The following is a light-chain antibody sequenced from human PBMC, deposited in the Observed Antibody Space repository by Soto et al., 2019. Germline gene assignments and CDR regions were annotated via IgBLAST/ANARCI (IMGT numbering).Light chain of an antibody. Sequence: EIVMTQSPATLSVSPGERATLSCRASQSVSSNLAWYQQKPGQAPRILIYGAFTRATGIPARFSGSGSGTEFTLTISSLQSEDFAVYYWQQYNNLITFGQGTLLEIK. CDR1: QSVSSN. CDR2: GAF. V-gene: IGKV3-15*01. J-gene: IGKJ5*01. CDR3: QQYNNLIT.